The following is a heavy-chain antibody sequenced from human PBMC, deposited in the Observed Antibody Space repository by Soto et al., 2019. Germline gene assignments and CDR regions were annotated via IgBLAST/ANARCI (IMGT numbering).Heavy chain of an antibody. CDR2: IDWDEDK. J-gene: IGHJ5*02. D-gene: IGHD1-26*01. Sequence: SGPTLVNPTQTLTLTCTFSGFSLSTSGMCVSWIRQPPGKALEWVAIIDWDEDKYYSTSLKTRRITTKDTYNNQVVLTKTNMDTVDTTTYYCAPIVGATSWFDPWGQGTLVTVSS. V-gene: IGHV2-70*01. CDR1: GFSLSTSGMC. CDR3: APIVGATSWFDP.